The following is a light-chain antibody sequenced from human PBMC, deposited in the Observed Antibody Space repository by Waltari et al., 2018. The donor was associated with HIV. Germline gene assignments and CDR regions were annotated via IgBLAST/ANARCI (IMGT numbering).Light chain of an antibody. Sequence: DIVLTQSPDSLAVPLGERATITCKSSQSVLYSSDNKNYLAWFPQKPGQPPKLLFYWASTRESGVPDRFTGSGSGTHFTLTITSMQAEDVAVYFCQQYYSTWTFGQGTKVEIK. CDR2: WAS. V-gene: IGKV4-1*01. J-gene: IGKJ1*01. CDR1: QSVLYSSDNKNY. CDR3: QQYYSTWT.